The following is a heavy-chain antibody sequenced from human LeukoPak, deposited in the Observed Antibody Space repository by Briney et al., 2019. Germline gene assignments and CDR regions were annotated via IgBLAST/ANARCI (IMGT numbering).Heavy chain of an antibody. CDR2: IYSSGST. CDR3: ARGSSSSTEFDY. Sequence: SETLSLTCTVSGGSISSYYWSWIRQPAGKGLGWIGRIYSSGSTNSSPSLQSRVTISVDKSKNQFSLKVSSVTAADTAVYYCARGSSSSTEFDYWGQGTLVTVSS. J-gene: IGHJ4*02. V-gene: IGHV4-4*07. D-gene: IGHD6-13*01. CDR1: GGSISSYY.